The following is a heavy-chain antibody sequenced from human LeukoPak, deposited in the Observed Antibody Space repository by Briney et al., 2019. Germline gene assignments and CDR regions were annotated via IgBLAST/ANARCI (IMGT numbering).Heavy chain of an antibody. CDR2: IYSGGNT. D-gene: IGHD6-13*01. Sequence: PGGSLRLSCTVSGFTVSSNSMSWVRQAPGKGLEWVSFIYSGGNTHYSDSVKGRFTISRDNSKNTLYLQMNSLRAEDTAVYYCAREYSSSWYSYSGFDPWGQGTLVTVSS. CDR3: AREYSSSWYSYSGFDP. CDR1: GFTVSSNS. J-gene: IGHJ5*02. V-gene: IGHV3-53*01.